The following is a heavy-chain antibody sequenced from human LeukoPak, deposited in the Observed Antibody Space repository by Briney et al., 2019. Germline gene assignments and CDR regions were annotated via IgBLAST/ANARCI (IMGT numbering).Heavy chain of an antibody. CDR2: IYPGDSDT. V-gene: IGHV5-51*01. J-gene: IGHJ4*02. D-gene: IGHD3-3*01. CDR3: ARVYYDFWSGSPSPAYYFDY. CDR1: GYSFTSYW. Sequence: GESLKISCKGSGYSFTSYWIGWVRQMPGQGLEWMGIIYPGDSDTRHSPPFQGQVTIPADKSISTAYLQWSSLKASDTAMYYCARVYYDFWSGSPSPAYYFDYWGQGTLVTVSS.